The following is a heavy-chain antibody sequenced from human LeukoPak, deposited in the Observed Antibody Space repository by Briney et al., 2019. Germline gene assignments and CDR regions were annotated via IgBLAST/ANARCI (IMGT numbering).Heavy chain of an antibody. J-gene: IGHJ5*02. CDR2: ISSSGSTI. D-gene: IGHD5-12*01. CDR3: ARDSSRGYKNHNWFDP. CDR1: GFTFSDYY. Sequence: PGGSLRLSCAASGFTFSDYYMSWIRQAPGKGLEWVSYISSSGSTIYYADSVKGRFTISRDNAKNSLYLQMNSLRAEDTAVYYCARDSSRGYKNHNWFDPWGQGTLVTVSS. V-gene: IGHV3-11*01.